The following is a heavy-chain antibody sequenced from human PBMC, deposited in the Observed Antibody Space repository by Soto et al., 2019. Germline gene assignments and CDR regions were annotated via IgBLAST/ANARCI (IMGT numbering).Heavy chain of an antibody. Sequence: GGSLRLSCAASGFTFSSYAMHWVRQAPGKGLEWVAVISYDGSNKYYADSVKGRFTISRDNSKYTLYLQMNSLRADDTAVYYCARDGPLATARPVVWYYGMDVWGQGTTVTVSS. V-gene: IGHV3-30-3*01. CDR1: GFTFSSYA. CDR2: ISYDGSNK. D-gene: IGHD6-6*01. J-gene: IGHJ6*02. CDR3: ARDGPLATARPVVWYYGMDV.